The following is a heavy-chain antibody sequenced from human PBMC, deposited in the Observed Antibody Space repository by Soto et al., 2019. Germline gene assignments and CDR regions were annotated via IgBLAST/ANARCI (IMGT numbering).Heavy chain of an antibody. J-gene: IGHJ3*02. D-gene: IGHD3-16*01. CDR2: IWYDGSNK. Sequence: GGSLRLSCAASGFTFSSYGMHWVRQAPGKGLEWVAVIWYDGSNKYYADSVKGRFTISRDNSKNTLYLQMNSLRAEDTAVYYCARGRGGHDVFDIWGQGTMVTVSS. V-gene: IGHV3-33*01. CDR1: GFTFSSYG. CDR3: ARGRGGHDVFDI.